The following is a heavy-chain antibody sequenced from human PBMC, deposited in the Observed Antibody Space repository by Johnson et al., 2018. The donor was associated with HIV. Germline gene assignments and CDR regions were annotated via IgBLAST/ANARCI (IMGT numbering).Heavy chain of an antibody. CDR3: PKTAHDIAVAVDI. CDR2: ISYDGSNN. CDR1: GFTFSSYG. D-gene: IGHD6-19*01. V-gene: IGHV3-30*03. J-gene: IGHJ3*02. Sequence: QVQLVESGGALVQPGGSLRLSCAASGFTFSSYGMHWVRQAPGQGLEWLAVISYDGSNNYYADSVKGRFTISRDNSKSTLYLQMNRLRAEDTALYYQPKTAHDIAVAVDIWGQGTMVTVSS.